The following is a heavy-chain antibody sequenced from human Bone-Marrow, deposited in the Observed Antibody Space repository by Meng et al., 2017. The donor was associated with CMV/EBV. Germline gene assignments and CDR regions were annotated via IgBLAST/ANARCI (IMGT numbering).Heavy chain of an antibody. J-gene: IGHJ6*02. D-gene: IGHD5-18*01. CDR3: AKDAAMVSNYYYYGMDV. CDR2: IRYDGSNK. Sequence: GESLKISCAASGFTFSSYGMHWVRQAPGEGLEWVAFIRYDGSNKYYADSVKGRFTISRDNSKNTLYLQMNSLRAEDTAVYYCAKDAAMVSNYYYYGMDVWGQGTTVTVSS. V-gene: IGHV3-30*02. CDR1: GFTFSSYG.